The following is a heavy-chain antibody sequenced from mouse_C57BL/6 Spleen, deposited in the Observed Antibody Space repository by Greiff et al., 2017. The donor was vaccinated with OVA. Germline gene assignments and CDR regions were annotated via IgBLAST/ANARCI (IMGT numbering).Heavy chain of an antibody. CDR3: AREGIYPSFAY. J-gene: IGHJ3*01. Sequence: EVQLQQSGPELVKPGASVKISCKASGYTFTDYYMNWVKQSHGKSLEWIGDINPNNGGTSYNQKFKGKATLTVDKSSSTAYMELRCLTSEDSAVYYCAREGIYPSFAYWGQGTLVTVSA. V-gene: IGHV1-26*01. CDR1: GYTFTDYY. CDR2: INPNNGGT.